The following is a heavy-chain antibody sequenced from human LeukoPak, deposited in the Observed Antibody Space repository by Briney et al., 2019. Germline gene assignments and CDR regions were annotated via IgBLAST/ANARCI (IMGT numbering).Heavy chain of an antibody. J-gene: IGHJ4*02. Sequence: GASVKVSCKASGYTFTGYYMHWVRQAPGQGLEWMGWINPNSGGTNYAQKFQGRVTMTRDTSISTAYMELSRLRSDDTAVYYCARSIAAAGTGFDGDGGYWGQGTLVTVSS. D-gene: IGHD6-13*01. CDR1: GYTFTGYY. CDR2: INPNSGGT. V-gene: IGHV1-2*02. CDR3: ARSIAAAGTGFDGDGGY.